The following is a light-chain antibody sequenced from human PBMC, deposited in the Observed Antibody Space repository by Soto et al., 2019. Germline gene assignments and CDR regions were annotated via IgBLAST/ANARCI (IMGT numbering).Light chain of an antibody. J-gene: IGKJ1*01. Sequence: EIVLTQSPGTLSLSPGERATLSCRASQSVSSYLAWYQQKPGRAPRLLIYGASSRATGIPDRFSGSGSGTEFTLTISRLEPEDFAVYYCQQYGRPSRTFGQGTKVEIK. CDR3: QQYGRPSRT. CDR2: GAS. CDR1: QSVSSY. V-gene: IGKV3-20*01.